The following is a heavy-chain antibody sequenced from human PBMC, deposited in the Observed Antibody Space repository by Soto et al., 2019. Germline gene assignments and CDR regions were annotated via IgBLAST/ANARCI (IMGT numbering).Heavy chain of an antibody. CDR1: GFTVSRNY. CDR3: ARDDGVCEGGRCYGVPLDV. CDR2: IQNPGPT. D-gene: IGHD2-15*01. Sequence: EVQVVESGGGLVQPGGSLRLSCAAYGFTVSRNYMSWFRQAPGKGLEWVSLIQNPGPTYYADYVQGRFTISRDTSEDTVHLKMDSLRAEDTAVYYCARDDGVCEGGRCYGVPLDVWGKWTTVTVSS. V-gene: IGHV3-66*01. J-gene: IGHJ6*04.